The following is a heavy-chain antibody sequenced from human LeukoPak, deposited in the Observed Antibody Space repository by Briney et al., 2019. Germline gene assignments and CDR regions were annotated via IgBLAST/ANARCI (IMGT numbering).Heavy chain of an antibody. D-gene: IGHD3-10*01. V-gene: IGHV3-33*06. CDR3: AKSPSWAPITIKD. CDR1: GFTFSNFG. J-gene: IGHJ4*02. CDR2: IWYDGSNK. Sequence: GRSLRLSCAASGFTFSNFGMHWVRQAPGKGLEWVAAIWYDGSNKYYADSVKGRYTISRDNSKNTLYLQMNSLRAEDTAVYYCAKSPSWAPITIKDWGQGTLVTVSS.